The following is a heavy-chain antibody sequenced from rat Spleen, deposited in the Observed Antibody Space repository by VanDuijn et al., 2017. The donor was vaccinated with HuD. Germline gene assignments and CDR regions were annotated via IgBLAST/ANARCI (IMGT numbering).Heavy chain of an antibody. V-gene: IGHV2-72*01. D-gene: IGHD4-3*01. Sequence: QVQLKESGPGLVQPSQTLSLTCTVSGLSLTSYHVSWVRQPPGKSLVWKGTIWAGGGTNYNSAVQSRLSIRRDTSKRQVFLKMNSLQPEDTGTYYCARHLREASGVMDVWGQGASVTVSS. CDR1: GLSLTSYH. J-gene: IGHJ4*01. CDR2: IWAGGGT. CDR3: ARHLREASGVMDV.